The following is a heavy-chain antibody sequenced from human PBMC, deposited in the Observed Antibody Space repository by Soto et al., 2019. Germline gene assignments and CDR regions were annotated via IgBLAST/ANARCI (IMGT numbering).Heavy chain of an antibody. CDR1: DDSISPYY. D-gene: IGHD1-26*01. Sequence: QVQLQESGPGLVKPSDTLSLTCTVSDDSISPYYWSWIRQPPGKGLEWIGYIYYSGSTNYNPSLKSRVTISVDTSKNQFSLKLSSVTAADTAVYYCARRSYGAFDFWGQGTIVTVSS. CDR2: IYYSGST. CDR3: ARRSYGAFDF. J-gene: IGHJ3*01. V-gene: IGHV4-59*08.